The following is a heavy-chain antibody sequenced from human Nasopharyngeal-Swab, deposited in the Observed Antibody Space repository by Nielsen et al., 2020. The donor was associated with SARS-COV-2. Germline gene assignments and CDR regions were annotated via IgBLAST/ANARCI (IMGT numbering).Heavy chain of an antibody. V-gene: IGHV1-69*06. J-gene: IGHJ6*02. D-gene: IGHD2-2*01. CDR2: IIPIFGTA. Sequence: KVSCKASGGTFSSYAISWVRQAPGQGLEWMGGIIPIFGTANYAQKFQGRVTITADKSTSTAYMELSRLRSEDTAVYYCARDPLYCSSTSCYRDYYYGMDVWGQGTTVTVSS. CDR1: GGTFSSYA. CDR3: ARDPLYCSSTSCYRDYYYGMDV.